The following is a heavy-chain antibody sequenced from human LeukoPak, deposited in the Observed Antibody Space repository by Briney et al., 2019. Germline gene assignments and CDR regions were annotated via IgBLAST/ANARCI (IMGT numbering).Heavy chain of an antibody. CDR2: ISGDAANT. D-gene: IGHD6-19*01. CDR1: GFTFTGYA. J-gene: IGHJ3*02. Sequence: GGSLRHSCAASGFTFTGYAMSWLRQAPGKGLEFVSAISGDAANTFYADSVKGRFTVSRDNSQNILYLQMNSLRAEDTAVYYCAKRAVAGSSPSFDAFDIWGQGTMVTVSS. CDR3: AKRAVAGSSPSFDAFDI. V-gene: IGHV3-23*01.